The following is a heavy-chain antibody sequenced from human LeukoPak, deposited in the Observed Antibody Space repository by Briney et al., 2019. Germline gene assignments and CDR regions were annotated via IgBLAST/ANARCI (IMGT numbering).Heavy chain of an antibody. CDR1: GYSFTNYW. CDR2: IYPGESNI. Sequence: GESLKISCKGSGYSFTNYWIGWVRQMPGKGLEWMGFIYPGESNIRYSPSFQGQVTISADRSITTAYLQWSSLKASDTAMYSCARHVTTVATSWFAPGGQGPLVPVSS. V-gene: IGHV5-51*01. D-gene: IGHD5-12*01. CDR3: ARHVTTVATSWFAP. J-gene: IGHJ5*02.